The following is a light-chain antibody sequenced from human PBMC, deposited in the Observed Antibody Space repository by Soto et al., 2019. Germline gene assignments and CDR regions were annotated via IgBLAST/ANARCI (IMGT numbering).Light chain of an antibody. V-gene: IGKV1-39*01. J-gene: IGKJ4*02. Sequence: DIQMTQSPSSLSASVGDRVTITCHASQSISSYLNWYQQKPGKAPKLLIYAASSLQSGVPSRFSGSGSGTDFTLTISSLQPEDFATYYCQQSYSTPLTFGGGTKVDIK. CDR2: AAS. CDR3: QQSYSTPLT. CDR1: QSISSY.